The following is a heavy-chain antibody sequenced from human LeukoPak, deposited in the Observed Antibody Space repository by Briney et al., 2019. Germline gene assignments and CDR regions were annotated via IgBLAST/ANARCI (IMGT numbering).Heavy chain of an antibody. CDR1: GYTFTGYY. CDR3: ARDAPVYYYGSGSYYNFYYMDV. Sequence: GSVKVSCKASGYTFTGYYMHWVRQAPGQGLEWMGWINPNSGGTNYAQKFQGRVTMTRDTSISTAYMELSRLRSDDTAVYYCARDAPVYYYGSGSYYNFYYMDVWGKGSTVTVSS. V-gene: IGHV1-2*02. D-gene: IGHD3-10*01. J-gene: IGHJ6*03. CDR2: INPNSGGT.